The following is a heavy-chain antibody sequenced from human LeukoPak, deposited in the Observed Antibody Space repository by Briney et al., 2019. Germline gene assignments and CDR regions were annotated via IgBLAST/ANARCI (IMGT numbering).Heavy chain of an antibody. CDR1: GYTFTSYD. CDR3: ARGGRAAAGTFYYYYYMDV. CDR2: MNPNSGNT. V-gene: IGHV1-8*01. Sequence: GASVKVSCKASGYTFTSYDINWVRQATGQGLEWMGWMNPNSGNTGYAQELQGRDTMTRNTSISTAYMELSSLRSEDTAVYYCARGGRAAAGTFYYYYYMDVWGKGTTVTVSS. D-gene: IGHD6-13*01. J-gene: IGHJ6*03.